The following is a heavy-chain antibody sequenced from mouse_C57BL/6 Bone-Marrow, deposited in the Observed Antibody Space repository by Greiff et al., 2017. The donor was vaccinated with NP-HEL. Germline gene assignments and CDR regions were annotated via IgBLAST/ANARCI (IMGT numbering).Heavy chain of an antibody. CDR3: ARNGHYYGSRGYFDY. CDR2: IYPRSGNT. CDR1: GYTFTSYG. V-gene: IGHV1-81*01. J-gene: IGHJ2*01. Sequence: QVQLKESGAELARPGASVKLSCKASGYTFTSYGISWVKQRTGQGLEWIGEIYPRSGNTYYNEKFKGKATLTADKSSRTAYMELRSLASEDAAVYFCARNGHYYGSRGYFDYWGQGTTLTVSS. D-gene: IGHD1-1*01.